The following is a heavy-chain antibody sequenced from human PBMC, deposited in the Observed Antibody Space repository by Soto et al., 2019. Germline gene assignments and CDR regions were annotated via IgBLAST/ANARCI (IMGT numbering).Heavy chain of an antibody. CDR3: ARLPGTRRGLLWFGEFPNYFDY. CDR2: IYPGDSDA. J-gene: IGHJ4*02. CDR1: GYSFTSYW. V-gene: IGHV5-51*01. Sequence: GESLKISCQGSGYSFTSYWIGWVRQMPGKGLEWMGIIYPGDSDARYSPSFQGQVTISADKSISTAYLQWSSLKASDTAMYYCARLPGTRRGLLWFGEFPNYFDYWGQGTLVTVSS. D-gene: IGHD3-10*01.